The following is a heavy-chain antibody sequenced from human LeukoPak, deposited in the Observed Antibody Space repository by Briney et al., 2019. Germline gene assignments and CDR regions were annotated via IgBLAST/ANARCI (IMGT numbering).Heavy chain of an antibody. Sequence: AGSLRLSCAASGFTFSKYWMLWVRQAPGKGLESVSRINTDGTVKTYADSVKGRFTVSRDNADNTMFLQMNSVRDEDTAVYYCATKQWLAPPPDAWGQGTPVTVSS. V-gene: IGHV3-74*01. D-gene: IGHD6-19*01. CDR1: GFTFSKYW. CDR3: ATKQWLAPPPDA. CDR2: INTDGTVK. J-gene: IGHJ5*02.